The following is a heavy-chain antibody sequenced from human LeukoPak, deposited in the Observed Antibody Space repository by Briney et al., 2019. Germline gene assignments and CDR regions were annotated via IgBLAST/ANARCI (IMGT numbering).Heavy chain of an antibody. CDR1: GFTFGDHA. CDR3: ARGPILLWIHNGMDV. Sequence: GGSLRLSCAASGFTFGDHAMSWVRQAPGKGLECVGFIRSRAYGGTTEYATSVRGRFTISRDDSGGIAYLQMNSLNTEDTGVYYCARGPILLWIHNGMDVWGQGTTVIVSS. V-gene: IGHV3-49*04. J-gene: IGHJ6*02. CDR2: IRSRAYGGTT. D-gene: IGHD3-16*01.